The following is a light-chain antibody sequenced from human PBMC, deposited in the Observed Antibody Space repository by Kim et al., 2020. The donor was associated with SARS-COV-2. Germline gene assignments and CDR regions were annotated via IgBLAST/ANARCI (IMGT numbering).Light chain of an antibody. CDR3: SPYASSSTWV. J-gene: IGLJ3*02. CDR2: DVS. CDR1: SSDVGGYNF. V-gene: IGLV2-14*01. Sequence: QSALTQPASVSGSPGQSITISCTGTSSDVGGYNFVSWYQQHPGKAPKFMIFDVSKRPSGVSNRFSGSKSGNTASLTISGLQPEDEADYYCSPYASSSTWVFGGGTQLTVL.